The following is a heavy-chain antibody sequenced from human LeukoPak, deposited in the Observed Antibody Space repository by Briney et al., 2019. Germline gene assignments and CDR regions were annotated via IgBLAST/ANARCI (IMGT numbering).Heavy chain of an antibody. CDR2: IDSDGNRI. CDR1: GFTFSSYW. CDR3: VADSGNRSGGDH. Sequence: PGGSLRLSGAASGFTFSSYWMSWVRQAPGKGLEWLSRIDSDGNRIRYADSVRGRLTISRDHAENTVYLQMSGLRPEDTALYHCVADSGNRSGGDHWGPGILVTVSS. J-gene: IGHJ4*02. D-gene: IGHD1-26*01. V-gene: IGHV3-74*01.